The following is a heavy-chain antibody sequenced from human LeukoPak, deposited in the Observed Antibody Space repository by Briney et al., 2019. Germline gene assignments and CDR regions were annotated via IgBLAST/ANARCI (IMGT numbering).Heavy chain of an antibody. D-gene: IGHD5-24*01. V-gene: IGHV4-34*01. CDR2: INHSGST. CDR1: GGSFSGYY. Sequence: SETLSLTCAVYGGSFSGYYWSWIRQPPGKGLEWIGEINHSGSTNYNPSLKSRVTISVDTSKNQFSLKLSSVTAADTAVYYCARGPLGYNRVFFDYWGQGTLVTVSS. J-gene: IGHJ4*02. CDR3: ARGPLGYNRVFFDY.